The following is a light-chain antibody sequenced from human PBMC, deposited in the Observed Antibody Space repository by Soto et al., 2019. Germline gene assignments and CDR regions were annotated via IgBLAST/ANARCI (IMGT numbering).Light chain of an antibody. J-gene: IGLJ1*01. CDR1: SSDVGGYNY. V-gene: IGLV2-14*01. CDR2: EVS. Sequence: QSALTQPASVSGTPGQSITISCTGTSSDVGGYNYVCWYQQHPGKAPKLMIYEVSNRPSGVSNRFSGSKSGNTASLTISGLQAEDEADYYCSSFTSGSTLFGNGTKVTVL. CDR3: SSFTSGSTL.